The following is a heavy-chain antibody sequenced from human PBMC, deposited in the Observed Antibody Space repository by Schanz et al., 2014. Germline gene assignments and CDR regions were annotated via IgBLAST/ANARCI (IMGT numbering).Heavy chain of an antibody. Sequence: QVQLVQSGAEVKKPGSSVKVSCKAPRSTFSSYTISWVRQARGQGLEWVGRFIPILDVGNYAQQFQGRVTFTADKSTSTAYMELSSLRYEDTALYYCARGTMPGTFDIWGQGTMVTVSS. J-gene: IGHJ3*02. CDR3: ARGTMPGTFDI. CDR1: RSTFSSYT. V-gene: IGHV1-69*02. D-gene: IGHD2-2*01. CDR2: FIPILDVG.